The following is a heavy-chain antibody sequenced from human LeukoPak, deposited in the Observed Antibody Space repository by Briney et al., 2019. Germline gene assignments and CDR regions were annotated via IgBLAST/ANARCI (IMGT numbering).Heavy chain of an antibody. J-gene: IGHJ4*02. CDR2: IKEDGTYT. Sequence: PGGSLRLSCAASGFSFSKYWVHWVRQTPGEGLVWVARIKEDGTYTSYADSVKGRFTISRDNARNTVLLQMNSLRAEDTAVYYCARDFDMGITPGDDFDFWGQGTLATVSS. D-gene: IGHD3-9*01. V-gene: IGHV3-74*01. CDR3: ARDFDMGITPGDDFDF. CDR1: GFSFSKYW.